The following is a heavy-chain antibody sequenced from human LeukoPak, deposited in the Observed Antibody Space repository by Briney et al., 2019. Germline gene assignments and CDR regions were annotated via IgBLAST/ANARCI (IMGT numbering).Heavy chain of an antibody. Sequence: SETLSLACTVSSGSMNSYYWGWVRQPAGRGLEWIGRIYTTGKTDYDPSLKSRLTISVETPKWQFSLKLRSDSAAGKAMYYSSRRGYTASHYFLDYWSQGTLVTVSS. V-gene: IGHV4-4*07. J-gene: IGHJ4*02. CDR2: IYTTGKT. CDR1: SGSMNSYY. CDR3: SRRGYTASHYFLDY. D-gene: IGHD3-22*01.